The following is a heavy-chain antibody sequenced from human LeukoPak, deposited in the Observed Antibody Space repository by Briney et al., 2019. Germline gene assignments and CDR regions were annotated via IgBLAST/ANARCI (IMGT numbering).Heavy chain of an antibody. CDR3: AKSHCSSTSCYGVEYSMDV. CDR2: ISGSGGST. Sequence: GGSLRLSCAASGFTFSSYAMSWVRQAPGKGLEWVSAISGSGGSTYYADSVKGRFTISRDNSKNTLYLQMNSLRAEDTAVYYCAKSHCSSTSCYGVEYSMDVWGKGTTVTVSS. V-gene: IGHV3-23*01. D-gene: IGHD2-2*01. CDR1: GFTFSSYA. J-gene: IGHJ6*04.